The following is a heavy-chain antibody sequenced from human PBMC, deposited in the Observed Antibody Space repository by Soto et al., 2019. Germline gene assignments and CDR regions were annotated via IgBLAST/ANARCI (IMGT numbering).Heavy chain of an antibody. J-gene: IGHJ6*02. V-gene: IGHV3-23*01. CDR1: GFTFSSYA. CDR3: ARGRPDYYYYGMDV. CDR2: ISGSGGST. D-gene: IGHD5-12*01. Sequence: PGGSLRLSCAASGFTFSSYAMSWVRQAPGKGLEWVSAISGSGGSTYYADSVKGRFTISRDNSKNTLYLQMNSLRAEDTAVYYCARGRPDYYYYGMDVWGQGTTVTSP.